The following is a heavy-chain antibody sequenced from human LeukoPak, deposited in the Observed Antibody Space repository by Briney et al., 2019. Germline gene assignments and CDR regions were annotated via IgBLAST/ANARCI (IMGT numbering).Heavy chain of an antibody. CDR1: GFTFSSHG. CDR2: ISISGDDT. CDR3: ATEIRPNDY. D-gene: IGHD4-17*01. Sequence: GGSLRLSCAASGFTFSSHGMSWVRQAPGKGLEWVSAISISGDDTYYAGSVKGRFSISRDNSKNTLYLQMNSLRAEDTAVYYCATEIRPNDYWGQGTLVTVSS. V-gene: IGHV3-23*01. J-gene: IGHJ4*02.